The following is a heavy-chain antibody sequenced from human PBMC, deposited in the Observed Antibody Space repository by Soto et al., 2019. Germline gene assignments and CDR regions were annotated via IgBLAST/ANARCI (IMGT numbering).Heavy chain of an antibody. CDR3: ARIVVPAAIYYYYYGMDV. Sequence: EVQLVESAGGLVKPGGSLRLSCAASGFTFSSYSMNWVRQAPGKGLEWVSSISSSSSYIYYADSVKGRFTISRDNAKNSLYLQMNSLRAEDTAVYYCARIVVPAAIYYYYYGMDVWGQGTTVTVSS. J-gene: IGHJ6*02. V-gene: IGHV3-21*01. CDR2: ISSSSSYI. D-gene: IGHD2-2*02. CDR1: GFTFSSYS.